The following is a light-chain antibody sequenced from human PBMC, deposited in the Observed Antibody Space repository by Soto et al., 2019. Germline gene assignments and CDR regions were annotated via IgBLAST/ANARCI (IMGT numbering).Light chain of an antibody. Sequence: QSALTQPASVSGSPGQSITISCTGTSGDVGAYESVSWYQQHPGKAPKLMIYEVTNRPSGVSNRFSGSKSGNTASLTVSGLQAEDEADYYCSSYAGSNNLLFGTGTKLTVL. CDR1: SGDVGAYES. V-gene: IGLV2-14*01. CDR2: EVT. J-gene: IGLJ1*01. CDR3: SSYAGSNNLL.